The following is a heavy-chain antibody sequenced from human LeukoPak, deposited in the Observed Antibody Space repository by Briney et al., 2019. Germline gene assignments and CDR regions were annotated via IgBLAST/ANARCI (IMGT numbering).Heavy chain of an antibody. CDR2: IYYGGST. D-gene: IGHD6-19*01. J-gene: IGHJ6*02. CDR3: ARDSPPSGWPDYYYYGMDV. V-gene: IGHV4-59*01. CDR1: GGSISSYY. Sequence: PSETLSLTCTVSGGSISSYYWSWIRQPPGKGLEWIGYIYYGGSTNYNPSLKSRVTISVDTSKNQFSLKLSSVTAADTAVYYCARDSPPSGWPDYYYYGMDVWGQGTTVTVSS.